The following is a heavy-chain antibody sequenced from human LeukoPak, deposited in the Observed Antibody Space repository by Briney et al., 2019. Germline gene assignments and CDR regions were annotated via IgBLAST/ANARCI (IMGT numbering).Heavy chain of an antibody. J-gene: IGHJ4*02. Sequence: ASVKVSCKASGYTFANYGISWVRQAPGQGLEWMGWINGYNGTTNYAQKFQGRVVMTTDTSTSTAYMELRSLRSDDTAVYYCARVRVGSYGDYWGQGTLVTVSS. D-gene: IGHD3-16*01. CDR2: INGYNGTT. CDR1: GYTFANYG. V-gene: IGHV1-18*01. CDR3: ARVRVGSYGDY.